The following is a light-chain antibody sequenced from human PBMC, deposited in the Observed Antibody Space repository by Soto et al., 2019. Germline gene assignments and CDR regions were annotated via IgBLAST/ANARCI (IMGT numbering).Light chain of an antibody. CDR1: QGISSY. CDR3: QQSYSTT. CDR2: AAS. J-gene: IGKJ4*01. V-gene: IGKV1-39*01. Sequence: DIQMTQSPSSLSASVGERVTITCRASQGISSYLNWYQQKPGKAPKLLIYAASSLESGVPSRFSGSGFGTDFTLTISSLQPEDFATYYCQQSYSTTFGGGTKVEIK.